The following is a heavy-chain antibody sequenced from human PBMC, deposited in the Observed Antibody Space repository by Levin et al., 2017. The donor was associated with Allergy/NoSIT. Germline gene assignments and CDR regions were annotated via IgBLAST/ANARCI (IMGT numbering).Heavy chain of an antibody. J-gene: IGHJ2*01. CDR1: GGSISSGVYC. CDR2: IYSSGST. Sequence: PSETLSLTCTVSGGSISSGVYCWSLIRQHPGKGLEWIGYIYSSGSTYYNPSLKSRVTISIDTSKNHFSLKLSSVTAADTAVYYCARGVLFSATWYFDLWGRGTLVTVSS. D-gene: IGHD3-10*02. CDR3: ARGVLFSATWYFDL. V-gene: IGHV4-31*03.